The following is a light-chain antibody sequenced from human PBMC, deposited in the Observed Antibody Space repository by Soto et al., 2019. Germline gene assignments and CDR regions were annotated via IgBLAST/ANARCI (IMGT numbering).Light chain of an antibody. CDR3: QQYYNLPYT. Sequence: DIPMTQSPSSLSASVGDRVTITCQASPDISNYLNWYQQKPGKAPKLLIYDASNLETGVPSRVSGSGSCADFTVTIGTLQPEEIATDYCQQYYNLPYTFGQGTKLEIK. J-gene: IGKJ2*01. V-gene: IGKV1-33*01. CDR1: PDISNY. CDR2: DAS.